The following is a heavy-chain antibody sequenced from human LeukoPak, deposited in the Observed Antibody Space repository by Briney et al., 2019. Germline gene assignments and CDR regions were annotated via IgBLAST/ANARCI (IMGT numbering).Heavy chain of an antibody. J-gene: IGHJ4*01. CDR1: GFTFSSYG. V-gene: IGHV3-74*01. CDR3: ARNNWGIDY. D-gene: IGHD1/OR15-1a*01. CDR2: IDYEGGTT. Sequence: GGSLRLSCAASGFTFSSYGMHWVRQVPGKGLVWVSRIDYEGGTTDYADSVEGRFTISRDNARNTLYLQMNSLRAEDTAIYYCARNNWGIDYWGLGTLVTVSS.